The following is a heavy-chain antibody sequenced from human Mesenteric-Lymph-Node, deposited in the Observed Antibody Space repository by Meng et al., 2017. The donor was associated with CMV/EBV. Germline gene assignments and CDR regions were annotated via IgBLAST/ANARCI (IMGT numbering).Heavy chain of an antibody. CDR3: AKGPYSSSRTPFDC. Sequence: SLKISCAASGFTFDDYAMHWVRQAPGKGLEWVSSTSWNSDSIGYADSVKGRFTISGDNANNSLYLQMESLREEDTALYYCAKGPYSSSRTPFDCWGQGTLVTVFS. CDR1: GFTFDDYA. V-gene: IGHV3-9*01. CDR2: TSWNSDSI. D-gene: IGHD6-13*01. J-gene: IGHJ4*02.